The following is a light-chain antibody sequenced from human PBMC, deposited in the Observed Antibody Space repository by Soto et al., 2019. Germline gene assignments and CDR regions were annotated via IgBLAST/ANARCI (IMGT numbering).Light chain of an antibody. CDR2: DTS. CDR3: QHQGT. CDR1: QSVGRRY. V-gene: IGKV3-20*01. J-gene: IGKJ4*01. Sequence: VVLTQSPGTLSLSPGERATLSCRASQSVGRRYLAWYQQKPGQAPRLLIYDTSDRASDIPDRFSGGGSETDFSLTISRLVTEDSAVYYCQHQGTFGGGTKVEIK.